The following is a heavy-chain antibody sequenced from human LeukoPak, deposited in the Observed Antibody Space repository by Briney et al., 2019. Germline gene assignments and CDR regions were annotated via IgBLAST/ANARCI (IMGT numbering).Heavy chain of an antibody. CDR3: AKPSSGWYLFDY. CDR2: ISGGGGST. D-gene: IGHD6-19*01. J-gene: IGHJ4*02. V-gene: IGHV3-23*01. Sequence: PGGSLRLSCAASGFTFSSYSMNWVRQAPGKGLEWVSTISGGGGSTYYADSVKGRFTISRDNSKNTLYLQMSSLRAEDTAVYYCAKPSSGWYLFDYWGQGTLVTVSS. CDR1: GFTFSSYS.